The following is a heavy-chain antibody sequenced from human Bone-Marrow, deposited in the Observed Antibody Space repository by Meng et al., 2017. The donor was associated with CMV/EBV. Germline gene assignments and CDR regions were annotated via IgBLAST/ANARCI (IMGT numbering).Heavy chain of an antibody. CDR3: AKRSSLGGIYNGILDS. CDR2: ISSSSSTM. CDR1: RFTFSTYS. D-gene: IGHD1-26*01. Sequence: GESLKISCAASRFTFSTYSMKWVRQAPGKGLEWVSYISSSSSTMYYADSVKGRFTISRDNSKNALYLQMSSLRTEDTAVYYCAKRSSLGGIYNGILDSWGQGALVTVSS. V-gene: IGHV3-48*04. J-gene: IGHJ4*02.